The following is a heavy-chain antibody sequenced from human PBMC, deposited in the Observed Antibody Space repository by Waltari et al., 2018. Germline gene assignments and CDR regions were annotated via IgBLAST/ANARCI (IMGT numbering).Heavy chain of an antibody. Sequence: QVQLVQSGSEVKKPGSSVKVSCKASGGTFSNYAISWVRQAPGQGLEWMGVIIPIVGTTNNAQKFQGRVTITADESTSTAYMELSSLRSEDTAIYYCARGAGYSYGYFDYWGQGTLVTVSS. CDR2: IIPIVGTT. V-gene: IGHV1-69*01. CDR3: ARGAGYSYGYFDY. J-gene: IGHJ4*02. D-gene: IGHD5-18*01. CDR1: GGTFSNYA.